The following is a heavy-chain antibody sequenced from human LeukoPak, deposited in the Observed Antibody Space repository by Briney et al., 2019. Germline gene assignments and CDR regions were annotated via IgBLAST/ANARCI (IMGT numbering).Heavy chain of an antibody. D-gene: IGHD2-2*01. CDR2: IIPILGIA. V-gene: IGHV1-69*04. CDR1: GGTFSSYA. CDR3: ARGQDCSSTSCSFDY. J-gene: IGHJ4*02. Sequence: EASVKVSCKASGGTFSSYAISWVRQAPGQGLEWMGRIIPILGIANYAQKFQGRVTITADKSTSTAYMELSSLRSEDTAVYYCARGQDCSSTSCSFDYWGQGTLVTVSS.